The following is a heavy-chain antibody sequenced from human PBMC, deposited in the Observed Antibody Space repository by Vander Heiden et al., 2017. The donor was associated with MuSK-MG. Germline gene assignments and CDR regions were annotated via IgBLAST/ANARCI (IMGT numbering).Heavy chain of an antibody. D-gene: IGHD3-16*01. Sequence: EVPLVESGGGLVQPGGSLRLSCAASAFTLSSYWVSWVRQAPGKGLEWVANIKQDGSEKYYVDSVKGRFTISRDNAKNSLYLQMNSLRAEDTAVYYCARVGGGRAFDIWGQGTMVTVSS. V-gene: IGHV3-7*01. CDR2: IKQDGSEK. J-gene: IGHJ3*02. CDR1: AFTLSSYW. CDR3: ARVGGGRAFDI.